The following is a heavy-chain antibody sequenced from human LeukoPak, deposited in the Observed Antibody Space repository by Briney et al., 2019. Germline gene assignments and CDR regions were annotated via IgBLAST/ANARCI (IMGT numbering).Heavy chain of an antibody. J-gene: IGHJ5*02. CDR2: IIASGSRT. Sequence: PGGSLRLTCAASGFTFSSYAMGWVRQAPGKGLEWVSSIIASGSRTYYADSAKGRFTISRDNFKNTLYLQMNSLRPEDTAVYYCAKDVRYCSGGDCYGWFDPWGQGALVTVSS. D-gene: IGHD2-15*01. CDR1: GFTFSSYA. CDR3: AKDVRYCSGGDCYGWFDP. V-gene: IGHV3-23*01.